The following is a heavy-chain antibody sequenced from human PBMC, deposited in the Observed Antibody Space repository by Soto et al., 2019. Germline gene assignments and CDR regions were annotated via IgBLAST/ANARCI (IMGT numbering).Heavy chain of an antibody. V-gene: IGHV1-69*01. CDR2: IIPVHHRT. CDR3: TRREYNDYIWDYYGMDV. Sequence: QEQLVQSGAEVKKPGSSVKVSCKASGDTFSSYAISWVRQAPGQGLEWMGGIIPVHHRTHYAQKFQGRVAITADESTSTVYMELNSLTSEDTAMYYCTRREYNDYIWDYYGMDVWGLGTTVTVSS. CDR1: GDTFSSYA. D-gene: IGHD3-16*01. J-gene: IGHJ6*02.